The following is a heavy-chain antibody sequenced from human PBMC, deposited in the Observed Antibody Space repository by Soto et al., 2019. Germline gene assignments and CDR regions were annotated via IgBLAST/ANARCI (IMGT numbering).Heavy chain of an antibody. CDR2: IYHSGST. J-gene: IGHJ5*02. D-gene: IGHD2-2*01. CDR1: GYSISSGYY. CDR3: AREVVVPAAIGWFDP. V-gene: IGHV4-38-2*02. Sequence: TLSLTCAVSGYSISSGYYWGWIRQPPGKGLEWIGSIYHSGSTYYNPSLKSRVTISVDTSKNQFSLKLSSVTAADTAVYYCAREVVVPAAIGWFDPWGQGTLVTVSS.